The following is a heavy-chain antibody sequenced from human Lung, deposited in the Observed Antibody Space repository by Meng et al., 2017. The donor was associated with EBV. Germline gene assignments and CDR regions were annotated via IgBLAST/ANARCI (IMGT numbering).Heavy chain of an antibody. CDR3: AHQAVAGTRGWFDP. CDR2: INPNSGGT. J-gene: IGHJ5*02. D-gene: IGHD6-19*01. CDR1: GYTFTGYY. V-gene: IGHV1-2*06. Sequence: QRVQSWAAVKTPGASVQVSCKASGYTFTGYYMNWVRQAPGQGLWWMGRINPNSGGTNYAQKFQGRFTMNRDTSISTAYMELSRLRSDDTAVYYCAHQAVAGTRGWFDPWGQGTLVTVSS.